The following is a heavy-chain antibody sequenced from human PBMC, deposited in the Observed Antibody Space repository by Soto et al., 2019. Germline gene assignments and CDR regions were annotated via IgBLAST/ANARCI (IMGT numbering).Heavy chain of an antibody. D-gene: IGHD3-10*01. CDR3: ARVKGYGSGSEGFDT. Sequence: QVLLEQSGPEVREPGASVKVSCKTSGYSFTYSDINWIRQAPGQGLEWMGWLNPKNGATGSAVKYKGRLTMTSDAASTTVFMELRGLRSEDTAVYYCARVKGYGSGSEGFDTWGQGTMVTVSS. V-gene: IGHV1-8*02. J-gene: IGHJ4*02. CDR1: GYSFTYSD. CDR2: LNPKNGAT.